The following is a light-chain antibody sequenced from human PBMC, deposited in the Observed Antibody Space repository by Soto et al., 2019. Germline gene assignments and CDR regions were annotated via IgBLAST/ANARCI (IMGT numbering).Light chain of an antibody. Sequence: EIVLTQSPGTLSLSPGERTTLSCRASQTISSSYLAWYQQKPGQAPRLLIYGASSRATGVADRFGGSGSGTDFTLTISRLEPEDFAVYFCVWHDSSASVYTFGQGTTLEIK. CDR1: QTISSSY. J-gene: IGKJ2*01. CDR2: GAS. V-gene: IGKV3-20*01. CDR3: VWHDSSASVYT.